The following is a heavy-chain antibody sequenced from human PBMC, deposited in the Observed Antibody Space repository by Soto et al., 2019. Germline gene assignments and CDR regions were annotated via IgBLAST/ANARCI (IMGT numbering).Heavy chain of an antibody. V-gene: IGHV4-59*01. J-gene: IGHJ4*02. CDR1: GGSISSYY. D-gene: IGHD4-17*01. CDR3: ARDNGDYPFDY. CDR2: IYYSGST. Sequence: PSEPLSLTCTVSGGSISSYYWSWIRQPPGKGLEWIGYIYYSGSTNYNPSLKSRVTISVDTSKNQFSLKLSSVTAADTAVYYCARDNGDYPFDYWGQGTLVTVAS.